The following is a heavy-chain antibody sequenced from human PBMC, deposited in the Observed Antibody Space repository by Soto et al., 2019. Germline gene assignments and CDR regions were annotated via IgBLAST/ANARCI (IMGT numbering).Heavy chain of an antibody. CDR3: ASRVYGDYENAFDI. J-gene: IGHJ3*02. CDR2: ISAYNGNT. Sequence: ASVKVSCKASGYTFTSYGISWVRQAPGQGLEWMGWISAYNGNTNYAQKLQGRVTMTTVTSTSTAYMELRSLRSDDTAVYYCASRVYGDYENAFDIWGQGTMVTVSS. D-gene: IGHD4-17*01. CDR1: GYTFTSYG. V-gene: IGHV1-18*01.